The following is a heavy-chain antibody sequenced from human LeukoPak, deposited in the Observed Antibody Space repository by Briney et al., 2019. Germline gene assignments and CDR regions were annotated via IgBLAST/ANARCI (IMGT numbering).Heavy chain of an antibody. CDR3: ARGFYLDS. CDR1: GFTVSSNY. CDR2: LYSGGST. V-gene: IGHV3-66*01. Sequence: GGSLRLSCAVSGFTVSSNYMSWVRQAPGKGLEWVSILYSGGSTYYADSVKGRFTISRDNSKNTPYLQMNSLRAEDTAVYYCARGFYLDSWGQGTLVTVSS. J-gene: IGHJ4*02.